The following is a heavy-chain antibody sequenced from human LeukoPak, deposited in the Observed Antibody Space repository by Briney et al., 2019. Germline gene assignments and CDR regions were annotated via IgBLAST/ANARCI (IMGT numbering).Heavy chain of an antibody. D-gene: IGHD6-19*01. J-gene: IGHJ4*02. V-gene: IGHV3-21*01. CDR3: AKRGYSSDWYIDY. CDR1: GCTFSDYS. CDR2: ISSSSSYI. Sequence: GGSLRLSCAASGCTFSDYSMNWVRQAPGKGLQWVSSISSSSSYIYYADSVKGRFTISRDNAKNSLYLQMSSLRADDTAVYYCAKRGYSSDWYIDYWGQGTLVTVSS.